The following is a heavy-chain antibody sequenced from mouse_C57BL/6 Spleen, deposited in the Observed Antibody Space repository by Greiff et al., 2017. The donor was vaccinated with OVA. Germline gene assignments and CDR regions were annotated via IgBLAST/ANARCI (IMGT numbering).Heavy chain of an antibody. CDR1: GYTFTSYW. D-gene: IGHD1-1*01. CDR2: IDPNSGGT. Sequence: QVQLQQPGAELVKPGASVKLSCKASGYTFTSYWMHWVKQRPGRGLEWIGRIDPNSGGTKYNEKFKSKATLTVDKPSSTAYMQLSSDSAVYYCARDHHYYGSEDYFDYWGQGTTLTVSS. CDR3: ARDHHYYGSEDYFDY. V-gene: IGHV1-72*01. J-gene: IGHJ2*01.